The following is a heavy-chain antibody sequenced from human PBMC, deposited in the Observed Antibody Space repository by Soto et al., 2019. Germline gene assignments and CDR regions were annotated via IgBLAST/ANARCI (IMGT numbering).Heavy chain of an antibody. CDR1: GYTFTSYG. Sequence: ASVKVSCKASGYTFTSYGISWVRQAPGQGLEWMGGIIPIFGTANYAQKFQGRVTITADESTSTAYMELSSLRSEDTAVYYCARGGVSSTSCYGDYWGQGTLVTVSS. V-gene: IGHV1-69*13. CDR3: ARGGVSSTSCYGDY. J-gene: IGHJ4*02. D-gene: IGHD2-2*01. CDR2: IIPIFGTA.